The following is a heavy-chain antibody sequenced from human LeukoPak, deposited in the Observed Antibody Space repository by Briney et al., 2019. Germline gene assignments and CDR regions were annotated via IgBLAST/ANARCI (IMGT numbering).Heavy chain of an antibody. V-gene: IGHV3-11*04. J-gene: IGHJ6*03. CDR1: GFTVSGNC. CDR2: ISSSGSTI. Sequence: GGSLRLSCAVSGFTVSGNCMSWVRQAPGKGLEWVSYISSSGSTIYYADSVKGRFTISRDNAKNSLYLQMNSLRAEDTAVYYCARTAYCGGDCYSGGYYYYMDVWGKGTTVTISS. CDR3: ARTAYCGGDCYSGGYYYYMDV. D-gene: IGHD2-21*02.